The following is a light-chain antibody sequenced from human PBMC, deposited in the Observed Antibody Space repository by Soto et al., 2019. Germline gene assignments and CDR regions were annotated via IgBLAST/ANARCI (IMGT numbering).Light chain of an antibody. Sequence: EIVMTQSPAILSLSPGETATLSCRASQSVTTKLAWYQQRTGQTPRLLIYNASTRATAVPARFSGGGSVTEFSLTISSLQSDAFGVYYCHQYNTWPPRFTFGPGTKVDIK. CDR1: QSVTTK. V-gene: IGKV3-15*01. J-gene: IGKJ3*01. CDR3: HQYNTWPPRFT. CDR2: NAS.